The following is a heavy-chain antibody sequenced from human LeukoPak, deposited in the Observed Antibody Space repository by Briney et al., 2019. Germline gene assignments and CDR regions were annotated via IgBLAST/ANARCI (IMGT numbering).Heavy chain of an antibody. J-gene: IGHJ5*02. V-gene: IGHV1-46*01. CDR2: INPSGGST. Sequence: ASVKVSCKASGYTFTGYYIQWIRQAPGQGLEWMGWINPSGGSTSYAQKFQGRVTMTRDMSTSTVYMELSSLRSEDTAVYYCARGLYYYDSSGWNWFDPWGQGTLVAVSS. CDR3: ARGLYYYDSSGWNWFDP. D-gene: IGHD3-22*01. CDR1: GYTFTGYY.